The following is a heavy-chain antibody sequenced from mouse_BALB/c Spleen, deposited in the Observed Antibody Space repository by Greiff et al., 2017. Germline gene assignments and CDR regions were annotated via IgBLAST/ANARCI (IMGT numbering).Heavy chain of an antibody. J-gene: IGHJ2*01. CDR2: ISYDGSN. D-gene: IGHD2-12*01. CDR1: GYSITSGYY. V-gene: IGHV3-6*02. CDR3: ARDMLPRDYFDY. Sequence: ESGPGLVKPSQSLSLTCSVTGYSITSGYYWYWIRQFPGNKLEWMGYISYDGSNNYNPSLKNRISITRDTSKNQFFLKLNSVTTEDTATYYCARDMLPRDYFDYWGQGTTLTVSS.